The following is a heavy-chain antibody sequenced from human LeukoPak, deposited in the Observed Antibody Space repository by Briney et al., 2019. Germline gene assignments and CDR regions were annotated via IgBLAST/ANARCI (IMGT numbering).Heavy chain of an antibody. J-gene: IGHJ3*01. CDR2: IYYSGTT. CDR3: ARLPIVVVPSTSFDV. Sequence: SGTLSLTCTVSGGSISSSSYYWGWIRQPPGKGLEWIGSIYYSGTTYYNPSLKSRVTISVDTSKNQFSLKLSSVTAADTAVYYCARLPIVVVPSTSFDVWGQGTMVTVSS. CDR1: GGSISSSSYY. V-gene: IGHV4-39*01. D-gene: IGHD2-2*01.